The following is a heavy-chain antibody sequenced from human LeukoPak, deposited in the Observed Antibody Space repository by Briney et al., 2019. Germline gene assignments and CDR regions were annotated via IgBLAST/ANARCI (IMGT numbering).Heavy chain of an antibody. CDR1: GGSISSSSYY. D-gene: IGHD5-18*01. CDR2: IYYSGST. J-gene: IGHJ4*02. CDR3: ARETWIQLWLLDY. V-gene: IGHV4-39*02. Sequence: SETLSLTSTVSGGSISSSSYYWGWIRQPPGKGLEWIGSIYYSGSTYYNPSLKSRVTISVDTSKNQFSLKLSSVTAADTAVYYCARETWIQLWLLDYWGQGTLVTVSS.